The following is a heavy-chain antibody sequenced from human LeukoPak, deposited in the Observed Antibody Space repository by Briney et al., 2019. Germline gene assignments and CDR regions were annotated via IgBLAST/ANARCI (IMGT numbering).Heavy chain of an antibody. V-gene: IGHV4-59*12. CDR3: ARNEYYDSWSGYLGYFDY. Sequence: SETLSLTCTVSGGSISSYYWSWMRQPPGKGLGWIGYIHYSGSTNYNPSLKSRFTISVDTSKNQLSLKLRSVTAADTAVYYCARNEYYDSWSGYLGYFDYWGQGTLVTVSS. CDR1: GGSISSYY. J-gene: IGHJ4*02. D-gene: IGHD3-3*01. CDR2: IHYSGST.